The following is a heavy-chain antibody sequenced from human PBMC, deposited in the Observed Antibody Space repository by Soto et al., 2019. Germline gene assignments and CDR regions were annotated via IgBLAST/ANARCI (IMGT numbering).Heavy chain of an antibody. CDR3: ARATMPPGGVDWFDP. V-gene: IGHV1-69*06. D-gene: IGHD3-10*01. J-gene: IGHJ5*02. CDR1: GGTFSSYA. CDR2: IIPIFGTA. Sequence: QVQLVQSGAEVKQPGSSVKVSCKASGGTFSSYAISWVRQAPGQGLEWMGGIIPIFGTANYAQKFQGRVTITADKSTSTAYMELSSLRSEDTAVYDCARATMPPGGVDWFDPWGQGTLVTVSS.